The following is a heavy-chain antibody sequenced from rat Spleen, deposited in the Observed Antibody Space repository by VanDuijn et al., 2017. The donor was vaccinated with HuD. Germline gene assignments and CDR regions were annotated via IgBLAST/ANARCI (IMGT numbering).Heavy chain of an antibody. Sequence: EVQLVESGGGLVQPGRSLRLSCAASGFTFSDYYMAWVRQAPRKGLEWVARISYDGSTISYRDSVKGRFTISRDNARNTLYLQIDSLRSEDTATYCCVTHFDGSYPFVYWGQGTLVTVSS. CDR1: GFTFSDYY. CDR2: ISYDGSTI. V-gene: IGHV5-7*01. J-gene: IGHJ3*01. CDR3: VTHFDGSYPFVY. D-gene: IGHD1-12*02.